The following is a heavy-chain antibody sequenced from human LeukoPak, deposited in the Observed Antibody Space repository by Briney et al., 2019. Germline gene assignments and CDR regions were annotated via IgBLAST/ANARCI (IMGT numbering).Heavy chain of an antibody. J-gene: IGHJ5*02. Sequence: GGSLRLSCAASGFTFSSYSMNWVRLAPGKGLAWVSSISSSSSYIYYADSVKGRFTISRDNARNSLYLQMNSLRAEDTAVYYCASRYSSGWYEGNWFDPWGQGTLVTVSS. V-gene: IGHV3-21*01. D-gene: IGHD6-19*01. CDR3: ASRYSSGWYEGNWFDP. CDR1: GFTFSSYS. CDR2: ISSSSSYI.